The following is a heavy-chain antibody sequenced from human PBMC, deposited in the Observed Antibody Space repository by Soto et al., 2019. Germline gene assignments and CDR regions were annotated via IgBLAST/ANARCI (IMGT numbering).Heavy chain of an antibody. CDR1: GGSISSYY. CDR3: ARGIYCSSTSCYVYYYYMDV. J-gene: IGHJ6*03. V-gene: IGHV4-59*01. CDR2: IYYSGST. D-gene: IGHD2-2*01. Sequence: SEMLSLTCTVSGGSISSYYWSWIRQPPGKGLEWIGYIYYSGSTNYNPSLKSRVTISVDTSKNQFSLKLSSVTAADTAVYYCARGIYCSSTSCYVYYYYMDVWGKGTTVTVSS.